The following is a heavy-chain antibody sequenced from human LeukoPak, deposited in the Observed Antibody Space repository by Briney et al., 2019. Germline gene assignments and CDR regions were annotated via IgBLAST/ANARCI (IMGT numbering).Heavy chain of an antibody. CDR1: GYSFTSYW. Sequence: GESLKISCEGSGYSFTSYWIAWVRQMPGKGLECMGNIYPGASDTRYSPSFQGQVTISADKSISTAYLQWSSLKASDTAMYYCARRGTYGDYADYYMDVWGKGTTVTVSS. D-gene: IGHD4-17*01. CDR2: IYPGASDT. J-gene: IGHJ6*03. V-gene: IGHV5-51*01. CDR3: ARRGTYGDYADYYMDV.